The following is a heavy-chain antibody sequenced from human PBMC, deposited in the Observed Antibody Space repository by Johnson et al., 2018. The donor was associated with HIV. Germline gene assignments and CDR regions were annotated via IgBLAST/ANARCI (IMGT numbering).Heavy chain of an antibody. V-gene: IGHV3-30-3*01. D-gene: IGHD6-19*01. CDR2: IAYDGSNK. Sequence: QVQLVESGGGVVQPGRSLRLSCAASGVTFSSHAMHWVRQAPGKGLDWVTVIAYDGSNKYYADSVKGRFTISRDNSKNTLFLQMNSLRAEDTAVYYCAKGSGWYSAFDIWGQGTMVTVSS. CDR1: GVTFSSHA. J-gene: IGHJ3*02. CDR3: AKGSGWYSAFDI.